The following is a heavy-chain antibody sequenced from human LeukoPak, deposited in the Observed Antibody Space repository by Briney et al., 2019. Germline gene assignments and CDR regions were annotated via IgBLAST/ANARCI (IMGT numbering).Heavy chain of an antibody. CDR1: GYTFTSYD. Sequence: ASVKVSCKASGYTFTSYDINWVRQATGQGLEWMGWMNPNRVNTGYAQKFQGRVTMTRNTSINTPYMRASSPRSDDTAVSYCARAPEPWMVGLWFEPWGQGTLLTVSS. D-gene: IGHD6-19*01. V-gene: IGHV1-8*01. J-gene: IGHJ5*02. CDR2: MNPNRVNT. CDR3: ARAPEPWMVGLWFEP.